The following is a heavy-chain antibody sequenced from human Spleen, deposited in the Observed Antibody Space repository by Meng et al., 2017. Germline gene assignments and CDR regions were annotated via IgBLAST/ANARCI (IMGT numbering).Heavy chain of an antibody. D-gene: IGHD5-12*01. V-gene: IGHV3-74*01. CDR1: GFTFSRYW. Sequence: EVQVGESGGALIQPGGSLRLSCAASGFTFSRYWMHWVRQVPGQGLVWVSRINPDGSSTSYADSVKGRFTISRDNAKNTLYLQMPSLRAEDTAVYYCSKDYTGSDDYWGQGTLVTVSS. CDR2: INPDGSST. CDR3: SKDYTGSDDY. J-gene: IGHJ4*02.